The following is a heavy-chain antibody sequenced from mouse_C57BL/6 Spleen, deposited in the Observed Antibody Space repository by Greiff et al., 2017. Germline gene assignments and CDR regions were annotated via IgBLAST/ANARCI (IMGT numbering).Heavy chain of an antibody. D-gene: IGHD2-10*01. J-gene: IGHJ1*03. Sequence: VQLQQSGPGLVQPSQSLSITCTVSGFSLTSYGVHWVRQSPGKGLEWLGVIWSGGSTDYNAAFISRLSISKDNSKSQVFFKMNSLQADDTAIYXCARAYYGNYWYFDVWGTGTTVTVSS. CDR1: GFSLTSYG. CDR2: IWSGGST. CDR3: ARAYYGNYWYFDV. V-gene: IGHV2-2*01.